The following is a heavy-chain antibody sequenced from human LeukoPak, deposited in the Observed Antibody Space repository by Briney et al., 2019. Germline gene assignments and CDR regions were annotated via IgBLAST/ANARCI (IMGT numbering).Heavy chain of an antibody. CDR1: GGSISSYY. CDR2: IYYSGST. Sequence: SETLSLTCTVSGGSISSYYRSWIRQPPGKGLEWIGYIYYSGSTNHNPSLKSRVTISVDTSKNQFSLKLSSVTAADTAVYYCARGYNWNDEAFDIWGQGTMVTVSS. J-gene: IGHJ3*02. CDR3: ARGYNWNDEAFDI. D-gene: IGHD1-20*01. V-gene: IGHV4-59*01.